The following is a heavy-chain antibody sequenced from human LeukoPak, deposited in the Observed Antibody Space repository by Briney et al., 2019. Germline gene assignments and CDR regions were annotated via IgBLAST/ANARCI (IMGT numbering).Heavy chain of an antibody. CDR1: GFTFGDYA. J-gene: IGHJ4*02. CDR3: AKTLRDGYNYFDY. CDR2: IRSKAYGGTT. D-gene: IGHD5-24*01. Sequence: GGSLRLSCTASGFTFGDYAMSWFRQAPGKGLEWVGFIRSKAYGGTTEYAASVKGRFTISRDDSKSIAYLQMNSLKTEDTAVYYCAKTLRDGYNYFDYWGQGTLVTVSS. V-gene: IGHV3-49*03.